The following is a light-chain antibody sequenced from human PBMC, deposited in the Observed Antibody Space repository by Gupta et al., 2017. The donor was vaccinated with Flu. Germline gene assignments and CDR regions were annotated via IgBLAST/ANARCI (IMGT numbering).Light chain of an antibody. Sequence: TLPLSPGERATLSCRTSESISSSYVAWYQHKPGQAPRLLIHGSSTRATGVPDRFTGSGSGTDFTLTISSLKPEDFAVYYCQEFGRSAPGTFGLGTKVEFK. CDR3: QEFGRSAPGT. J-gene: IGKJ4*02. V-gene: IGKV3-20*01. CDR1: ESISSSY. CDR2: GSS.